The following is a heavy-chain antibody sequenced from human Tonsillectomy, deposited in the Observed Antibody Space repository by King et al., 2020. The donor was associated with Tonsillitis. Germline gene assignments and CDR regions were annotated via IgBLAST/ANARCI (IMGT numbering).Heavy chain of an antibody. CDR1: AYNFNNYG. CDR3: ARMVRGYYGSETYYFFDY. D-gene: IGHD3-10*01. J-gene: IGHJ4*02. Sequence: QLVQSGAEVKKPGASVKVSCKASAYNFNNYGISWVRQAPGQGLEWMGWISDYNGNTDYIQKLQCRVTMTTDTSTSTAYMELRSLRFDDTAVYYCARMVRGYYGSETYYFFDYWGQGTLVTVSS. V-gene: IGHV1-18*01. CDR2: ISDYNGNT.